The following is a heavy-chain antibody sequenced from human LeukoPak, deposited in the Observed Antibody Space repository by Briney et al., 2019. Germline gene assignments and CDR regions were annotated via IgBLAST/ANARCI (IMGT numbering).Heavy chain of an antibody. V-gene: IGHV1-2*02. CDR2: INPNSGGT. CDR1: GYTFTGYY. J-gene: IGHJ4*02. Sequence: ASVKVSCKASGYTFTGYYMHWVRQAPGQGLEWMGWINPNSGGTNYAQKFQGRVTMTRDTSISTAYMELSRLRSDDTAVYYCARGTGGIVVVPAAPLDYWGQGTLVTVSS. CDR3: ARGTGGIVVVPAAPLDY. D-gene: IGHD2-2*01.